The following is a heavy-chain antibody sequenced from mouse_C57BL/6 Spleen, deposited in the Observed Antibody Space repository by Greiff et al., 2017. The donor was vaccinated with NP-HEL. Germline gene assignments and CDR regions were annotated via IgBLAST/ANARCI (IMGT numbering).Heavy chain of an antibody. CDR1: GYTFTSYW. Sequence: QVQLQQSGPELVMPGASVKLSCKASGYTFTSYWMHWVKQRPGQGLEWIGEIDPSDSYTNYNQKFKGKSTLTVDKSSSTAYMQLSSLTSEDSAVYYCARGEHGSVDYWGQGTTLTVSS. V-gene: IGHV1-69*01. CDR3: ARGEHGSVDY. J-gene: IGHJ2*01. D-gene: IGHD1-1*01. CDR2: IDPSDSYT.